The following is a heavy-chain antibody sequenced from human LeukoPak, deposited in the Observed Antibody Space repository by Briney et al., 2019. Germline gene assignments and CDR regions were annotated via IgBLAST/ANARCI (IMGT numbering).Heavy chain of an antibody. CDR1: GYTFTGYY. CDR2: ISPTSGGT. D-gene: IGHD3-3*01. J-gene: IGHJ3*02. Sequence: ASVKVSCKASGYTFTGYYMHWVRQAPGQGLEWMGWISPTSGGTNYAQKFQGRVTMTRDTSISTAYMELSSLRSEDMAVYYCARGKITIFGVRDAFDIWGQGTMVTVSS. CDR3: ARGKITIFGVRDAFDI. V-gene: IGHV1-2*02.